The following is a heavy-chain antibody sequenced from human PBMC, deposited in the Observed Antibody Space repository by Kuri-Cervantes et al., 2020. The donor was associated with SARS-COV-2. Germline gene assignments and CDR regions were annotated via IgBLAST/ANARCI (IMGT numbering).Heavy chain of an antibody. V-gene: IGHV4-34*01. CDR2: INTSGTT. CDR3: ARGRTVLIAARLRYYYYMDV. CDR1: GGSFSGYK. D-gene: IGHD6-6*01. J-gene: IGHJ6*03. Sequence: SETLSLTCAVYGGSFSGYKWNWIRQSPGKGLEWIGRINTSGTTNSNPSLGSRVTMSLDTSKNQFSLKLSSVTAADTAVYYCARGRTVLIAARLRYYYYMDVWGKGTTVTVSS.